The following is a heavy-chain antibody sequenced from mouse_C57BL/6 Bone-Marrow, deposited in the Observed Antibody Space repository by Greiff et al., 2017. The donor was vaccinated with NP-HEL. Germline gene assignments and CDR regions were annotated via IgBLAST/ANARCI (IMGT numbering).Heavy chain of an antibody. J-gene: IGHJ4*01. Sequence: EVKLMESGGGLVKPGGSLKLSCAASGFTFSDYGMHWVRQAPEKGLEWVAYISSGSSTIYYADTVKGRFTISIDNAKNTLFLQMTSLRSEDTAMYYCAMRYYPSRGAMDYWGQGTSVTVSS. V-gene: IGHV5-17*01. D-gene: IGHD1-1*01. CDR1: GFTFSDYG. CDR3: AMRYYPSRGAMDY. CDR2: ISSGSSTI.